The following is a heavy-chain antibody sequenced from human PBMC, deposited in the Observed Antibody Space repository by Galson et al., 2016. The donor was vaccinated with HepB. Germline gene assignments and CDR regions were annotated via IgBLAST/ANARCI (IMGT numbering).Heavy chain of an antibody. Sequence: SLRLSCAASGFTFSDYAMSWVRQAPGKGLEWVSDISGGGTNTNYADSVKGRFTVSRDNSQNMLYREMNSLRAEDTAIYSCAKERLAISAIGYFDYWGQGTQVAVSS. J-gene: IGHJ4*02. CDR2: ISGGGTNT. CDR3: AKERLAISAIGYFDY. D-gene: IGHD6-19*01. CDR1: GFTFSDYA. V-gene: IGHV3-23*01.